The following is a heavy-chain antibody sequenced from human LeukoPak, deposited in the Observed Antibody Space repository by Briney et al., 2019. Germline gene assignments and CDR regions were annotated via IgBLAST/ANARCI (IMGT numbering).Heavy chain of an antibody. CDR3: ARGVRSVAYFDS. V-gene: IGHV4-30-2*01. CDR1: GDSITNGGYS. Sequence: SETLSLTCSVSGDSITNGGYSWNWIRHPPEQGLEYIGYVFQTGRTYYNPSVEGRVTISLDRSKNQFSLTLTSVSAADTAVYYCARGVRSVAYFDSWGQGALVIVSS. J-gene: IGHJ4*02. CDR2: VFQTGRT. D-gene: IGHD6-19*01.